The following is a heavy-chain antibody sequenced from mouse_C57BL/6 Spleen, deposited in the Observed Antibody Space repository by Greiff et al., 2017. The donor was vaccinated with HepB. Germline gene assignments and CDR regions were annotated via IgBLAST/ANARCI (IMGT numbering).Heavy chain of an antibody. D-gene: IGHD3-2*02. CDR2: IDPSDSYT. J-gene: IGHJ3*01. CDR1: GYTFTSYW. Sequence: QVQLQQPGAELVKPGASVKLSCKASGYTFTSYWMQWVKQRPGQGLEWIGEIDPSDSYTNYNQKFKGKATLTVDTSSSTAYMQLSSLTSEDSAVYYCARPRQRRPLFAYWGQGTLVTVSA. CDR3: ARPRQRRPLFAY. V-gene: IGHV1-50*01.